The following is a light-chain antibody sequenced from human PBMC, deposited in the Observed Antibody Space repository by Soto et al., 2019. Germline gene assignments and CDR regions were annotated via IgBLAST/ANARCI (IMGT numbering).Light chain of an antibody. CDR2: AAS. J-gene: IGKJ4*01. CDR3: QQTSSTPT. V-gene: IGKV1-39*01. CDR1: QSIRSY. Sequence: DIQMTQSPSPLSASVGDRVTITCRASQSIRSYLNWYQQKPGKAPKLLIYAASSLQTGVSSRFSGSGSGTDFTLTISNLQPEDFATYYCQQTSSTPTFGGGTKVDI.